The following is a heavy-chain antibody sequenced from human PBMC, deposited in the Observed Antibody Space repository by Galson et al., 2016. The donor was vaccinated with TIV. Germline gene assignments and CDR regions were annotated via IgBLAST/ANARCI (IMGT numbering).Heavy chain of an antibody. CDR3: ARHVWEVAVSSPLDQ. CDR2: IYPGDSDT. D-gene: IGHD6-19*01. CDR1: GYSFNKYW. V-gene: IGHV5-51*01. J-gene: IGHJ4*02. Sequence: QSGAEVKKPGESLRISCKGSGYSFNKYWIGWVRQMPGKGLEWMGIIYPGDSDTRYSPSFQGQVTISADKSISTAYLQWSSLKAADTAIYYCARHVWEVAVSSPLDQWGQGTLVTVSS.